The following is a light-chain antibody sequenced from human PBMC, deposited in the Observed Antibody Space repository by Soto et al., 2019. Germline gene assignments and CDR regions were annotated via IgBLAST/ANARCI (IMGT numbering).Light chain of an antibody. Sequence: QPVLTQPPSVSGAPGQRVTISCTGSSANIGAGYAVHWYQQLPTTAPKLLIYGNNNRPSGVPDRFSGSKSGTSASLAITGLQTEDEADYYCQCYDSSLSAWVFGGGTKLTVL. CDR2: GNN. J-gene: IGLJ3*02. CDR3: QCYDSSLSAWV. CDR1: SANIGAGYA. V-gene: IGLV1-40*01.